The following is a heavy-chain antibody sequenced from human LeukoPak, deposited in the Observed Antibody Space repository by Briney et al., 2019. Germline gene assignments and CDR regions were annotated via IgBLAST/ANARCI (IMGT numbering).Heavy chain of an antibody. CDR2: IYTSGST. J-gene: IGHJ3*02. V-gene: IGHV4-4*07. D-gene: IGHD3-3*01. CDR3: ARDGTYYDFWSGYYTTAFDI. Sequence: SETLSLTCTVSGGSISSYYWSWIRQPAGKGLEWIGRIYTSGSTNYNPSLKSRVTMSVDTSKNQFSLKLSSVTAADTAVYYCARDGTYYDFWSGYYTTAFDIWGQGTMVTVSS. CDR1: GGSISSYY.